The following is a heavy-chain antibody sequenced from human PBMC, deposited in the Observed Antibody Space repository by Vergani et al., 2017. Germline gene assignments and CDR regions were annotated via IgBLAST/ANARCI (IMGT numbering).Heavy chain of an antibody. CDR1: GFTVSSNY. J-gene: IGHJ6*02. Sequence: EVQLVESGGGLVQPGGSLRLSCAASGFTVSSNYMSWVRQAPGKGLEWVPVIYSGGSTYYADSVKGRFTISRDNSKNTLYLQMNSLRAEDTAVYYCAREVYSSSSTFVPYYYYGMDVWGQGTTVTVSS. D-gene: IGHD6-6*01. CDR3: AREVYSSSSTFVPYYYYGMDV. CDR2: IYSGGST. V-gene: IGHV3-66*01.